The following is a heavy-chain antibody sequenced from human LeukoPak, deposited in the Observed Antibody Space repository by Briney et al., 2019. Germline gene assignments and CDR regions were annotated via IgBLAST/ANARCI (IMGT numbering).Heavy chain of an antibody. V-gene: IGHV4-59*01. CDR1: GGSISTYY. J-gene: IGHJ4*02. CDR3: ARVRSSGWYYFDY. Sequence: SETLSLTCTVSGGSISTYYWSWIRQPPGKGLEYIGYIYYSGSTNYNPSLKSRVTMSLDTSKNQFSLKLSSVTAADTAVYYCARVRSSGWYYFDYWGQGTLVTVSS. D-gene: IGHD6-19*01. CDR2: IYYSGST.